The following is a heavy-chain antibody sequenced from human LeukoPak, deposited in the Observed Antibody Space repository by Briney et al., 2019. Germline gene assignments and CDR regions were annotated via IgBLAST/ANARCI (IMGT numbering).Heavy chain of an antibody. CDR1: GGSISSYY. CDR3: ARVTGYMIEDYFDY. D-gene: IGHD3-22*01. V-gene: IGHV4-59*01. Sequence: PSETLSLTCTVSGGSISSYYWCWVRQPPGKGLEWSGYIYYSGSTSYNPSLKSRVTISVDTSKNQFSLKLKSVTAADTAVYYCARVTGYMIEDYFDYWGQGTLVTVSS. J-gene: IGHJ4*02. CDR2: IYYSGST.